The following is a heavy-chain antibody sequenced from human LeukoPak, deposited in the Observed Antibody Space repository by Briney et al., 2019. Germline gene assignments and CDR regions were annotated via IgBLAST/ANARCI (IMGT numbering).Heavy chain of an antibody. V-gene: IGHV3-48*03. J-gene: IGHJ3*02. CDR1: GFTFSDYE. Sequence: GGSLRLSCAASGFTFSDYEMNWVRQAPGKGLEWISFISSGAGTLYYTDSVRGRFTISRDNAKNSLYLQMNSLRVEDTAVYYCARDNPQTGFSSGWDPFDIWGQGTPVTVSS. D-gene: IGHD6-19*01. CDR2: ISSGAGTL. CDR3: ARDNPQTGFSSGWDPFDI.